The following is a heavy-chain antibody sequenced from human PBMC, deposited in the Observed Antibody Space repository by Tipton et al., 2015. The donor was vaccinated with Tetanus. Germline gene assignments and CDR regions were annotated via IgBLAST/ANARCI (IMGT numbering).Heavy chain of an antibody. D-gene: IGHD3-3*01. CDR2: IYYTGDT. J-gene: IGHJ5*02. CDR3: ARSHVFRLTLFGEEIPRSGRFDP. Sequence: TLSLTCAVSGVSISNYYWNWIRQSPGKRLEWVGNIYYTGDTDYNASLQSRATISLDKAKKTFSLRLRSVTAADTAVYYCARSHVFRLTLFGEEIPRSGRFDPWGQGTQVTVSS. V-gene: IGHV4-59*01. CDR1: GVSISNYY.